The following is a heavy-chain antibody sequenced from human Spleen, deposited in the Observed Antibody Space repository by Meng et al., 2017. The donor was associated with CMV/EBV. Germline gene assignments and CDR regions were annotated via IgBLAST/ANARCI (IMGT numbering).Heavy chain of an antibody. CDR2: IIPFLDIT. Sequence: SGGTFSSYAISWVRQAPGQGLEWMGGIIPFLDITKYAQKFQGRVTITADKSTSTAYMELSSLRSEDTAVYYCASEVVVVPAAMSFDYWGQGTLVTVSS. D-gene: IGHD2-2*01. J-gene: IGHJ4*02. CDR3: ASEVVVVPAAMSFDY. V-gene: IGHV1-69*10. CDR1: GGTFSSYA.